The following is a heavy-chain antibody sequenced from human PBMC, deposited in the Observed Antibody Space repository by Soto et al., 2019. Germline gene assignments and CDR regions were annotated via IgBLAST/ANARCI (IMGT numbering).Heavy chain of an antibody. V-gene: IGHV1-69*13. J-gene: IGHJ5*02. Sequence: ASVKVSCKASGGTFSSYAISWVRQAPGQGLEWMGWIIPIFGTANYAQKFQGRVTITADESTSTAYMELSSLRSEDTAVYYCARDWRIVGATKVDWFDPWGQGTLVTVSS. CDR3: ARDWRIVGATKVDWFDP. CDR2: IIPIFGTA. CDR1: GGTFSSYA. D-gene: IGHD1-26*01.